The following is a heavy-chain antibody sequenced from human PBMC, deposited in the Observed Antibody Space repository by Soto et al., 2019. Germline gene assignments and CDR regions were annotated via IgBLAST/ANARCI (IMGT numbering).Heavy chain of an antibody. CDR1: GGSISSNNW. CDR3: AIGSFGVTRTLDY. J-gene: IGHJ4*02. Sequence: QVQLQESGPGLMKPSGTLSLTCAVSGGSISSNNWWSWVRQPPGKGLEWIGEIFHGETTNYNYNQALKSRVTTSVDKSKTHLSLKVSSVTAADTAVYYCAIGSFGVTRTLDYWGQGTLVTVSS. CDR2: IFHGETTNY. V-gene: IGHV4-4*02. D-gene: IGHD3-16*01.